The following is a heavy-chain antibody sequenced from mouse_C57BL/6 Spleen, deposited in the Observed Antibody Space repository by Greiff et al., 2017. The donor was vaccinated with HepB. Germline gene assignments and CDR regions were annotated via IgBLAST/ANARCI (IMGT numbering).Heavy chain of an antibody. Sequence: VQLQESGPELVKPGASVKISCKASGYAFSSSWMNWVKQRPGQGLEWIARIYPGSGNTYYNEKFKGKATLTAEKSSSTAYMQLSSLTSEDSAVYFCARGVYYYGSSSFAYWGQGTLVTVSA. J-gene: IGHJ3*01. D-gene: IGHD1-1*01. CDR2: IYPGSGNT. V-gene: IGHV1-82*01. CDR3: ARGVYYYGSSSFAY. CDR1: GYAFSSSW.